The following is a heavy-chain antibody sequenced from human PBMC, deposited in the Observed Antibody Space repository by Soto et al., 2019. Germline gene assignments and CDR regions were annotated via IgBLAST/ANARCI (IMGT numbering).Heavy chain of an antibody. D-gene: IGHD2-2*01. Sequence: PGGSLRLSCAASVFTFSCDWMHWVRQGAGEWLGWVSRINMDGRSTXXADSVKGRXTMSRDNAKNTXYLQMXSLRVDDTGVYYCARGPRGLYQHDYWGQGALVTVSS. CDR2: INMDGRST. CDR1: VFTFSCDW. J-gene: IGHJ4*02. V-gene: IGHV3-74*01. CDR3: ARGPRGLYQHDY.